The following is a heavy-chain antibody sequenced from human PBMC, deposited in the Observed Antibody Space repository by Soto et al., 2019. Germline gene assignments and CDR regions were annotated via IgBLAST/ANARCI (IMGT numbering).Heavy chain of an antibody. CDR3: ARGRGVVIPAGTPDAFDV. V-gene: IGHV1-18*01. CDR2: ISAFNDYT. D-gene: IGHD6-13*01. J-gene: IGHJ3*01. CDR1: GDTFTKYG. Sequence: ASVKVSCKASGDTFTKYGFNWVRQAPGQGLEWMGRISAFNDYTNLAQKFQGRITLTTDASTNTAYMELQILRSDDTAMYYCARGRGVVIPAGTPDAFDVWGQGTMVTVSS.